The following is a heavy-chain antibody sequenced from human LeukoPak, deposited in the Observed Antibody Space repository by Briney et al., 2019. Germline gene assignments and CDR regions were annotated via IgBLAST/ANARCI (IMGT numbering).Heavy chain of an antibody. D-gene: IGHD3-22*01. CDR1: GYSISSGYY. Sequence: PSGTLSLTCTVSGYSISSGYYWGWIRQPPGKGLEWIGNIYHSGSTYNNPSLKSRVTISVDTSKNQFSLKLSSVTAADTAVYYCTRPYYYDSSGSPDYWGQGTLVTVSS. CDR3: TRPYYYDSSGSPDY. V-gene: IGHV4-38-2*02. J-gene: IGHJ4*02. CDR2: IYHSGST.